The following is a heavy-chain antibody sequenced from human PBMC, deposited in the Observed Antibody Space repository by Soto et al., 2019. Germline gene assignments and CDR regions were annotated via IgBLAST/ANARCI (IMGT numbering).Heavy chain of an antibody. Sequence: ASVKVSCKASGYTFTGYYMHWVRQAPGQGLEWMGWINPNSGGTNYAQKFQGRVTMTRDTSISTAYMERGRLRSDDTAVYYCARDRSIAARLDYWGQGTLVTVSS. J-gene: IGHJ4*02. CDR3: ARDRSIAARLDY. V-gene: IGHV1-2*02. CDR1: GYTFTGYY. D-gene: IGHD6-6*01. CDR2: INPNSGGT.